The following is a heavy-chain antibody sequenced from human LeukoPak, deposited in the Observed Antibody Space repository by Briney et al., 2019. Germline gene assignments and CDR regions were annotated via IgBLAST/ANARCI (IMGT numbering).Heavy chain of an antibody. V-gene: IGHV3-21*01. CDR2: ISSSSSYI. CDR3: AREGYYDSSGYPPLGPFDY. J-gene: IGHJ4*02. D-gene: IGHD3-22*01. Sequence: PGGSLRLSCAASGFTFSSYSMNWVRQAPGKGLEWVSSISSSSSYIYYADSVKGRFTISRDNAKNSLYLQMNSLRAEDTAVYYCAREGYYDSSGYPPLGPFDYWGQGTLVTVSS. CDR1: GFTFSSYS.